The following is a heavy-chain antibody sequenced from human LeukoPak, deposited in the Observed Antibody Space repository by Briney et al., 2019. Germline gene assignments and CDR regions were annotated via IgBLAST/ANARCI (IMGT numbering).Heavy chain of an antibody. CDR3: ARGGSLLWFGGYYYYGMDV. CDR1: GYTFTSYD. Sequence: ASVKVSCKASGYTFTSYDISWVRQATGQGLEWMGWMNPNSGNTGYAQKFQGRVTMTRNTSISTAYMELSSLRSEDTAVYYCARGGSLLWFGGYYYYGMDVWGQGTTVTVSS. CDR2: MNPNSGNT. J-gene: IGHJ6*02. V-gene: IGHV1-8*01. D-gene: IGHD3-10*01.